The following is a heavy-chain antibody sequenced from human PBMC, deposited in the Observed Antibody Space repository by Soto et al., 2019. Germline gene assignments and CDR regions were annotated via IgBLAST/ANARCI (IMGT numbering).Heavy chain of an antibody. CDR1: GGTFSTYI. CDR3: AREDYYGSGSYYNNDAFAI. D-gene: IGHD3-10*01. J-gene: IGHJ3*02. V-gene: IGHV1-69*08. CDR2: IIPILGIA. Sequence: QAQLVQSGAEVKKPGSSVKVSCKASGGTFSTYIISWVRQAPGQGLEWMGRIIPILGIANYAQNFQGRVTITADKSTSTVYMESSSLRSEDTAVYYCAREDYYGSGSYYNNDAFAIWGQGTMVTVSS.